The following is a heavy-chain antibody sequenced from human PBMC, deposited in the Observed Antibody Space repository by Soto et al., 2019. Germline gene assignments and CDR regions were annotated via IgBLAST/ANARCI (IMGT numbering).Heavy chain of an antibody. J-gene: IGHJ6*02. CDR2: INPNSGGT. D-gene: IGHD6-6*01. Sequence: ASVKVSCKASGYTFTGYYMHWVRQDPGQGLEWMGWINPNSGGTNYAQKFQGWVTMTRDTSISTAYMELSRLRSDDTAVYYCAREGSSSSPYYYYYGMDVWGQGTTVTVSS. V-gene: IGHV1-2*04. CDR1: GYTFTGYY. CDR3: AREGSSSSPYYYYYGMDV.